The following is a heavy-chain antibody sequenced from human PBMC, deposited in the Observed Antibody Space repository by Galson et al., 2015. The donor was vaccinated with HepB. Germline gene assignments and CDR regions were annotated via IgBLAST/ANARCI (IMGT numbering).Heavy chain of an antibody. D-gene: IGHD2-15*01. CDR1: GFTFSSYW. Sequence: SLRLSCAASGFTFSSYWMSWVRQAPGKGLEWVANIKQDGSEKYYVDSVKGRFTISRDNAKNSLYLQMNSLRAEDTAVYYCASPILGYCSGGSCYTKDYWGQGTLVTVSS. J-gene: IGHJ4*02. CDR3: ASPILGYCSGGSCYTKDY. CDR2: IKQDGSEK. V-gene: IGHV3-7*03.